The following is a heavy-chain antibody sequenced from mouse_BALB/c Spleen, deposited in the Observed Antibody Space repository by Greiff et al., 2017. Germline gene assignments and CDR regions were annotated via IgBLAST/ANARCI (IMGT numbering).Heavy chain of an antibody. CDR2: ISSGGST. V-gene: IGHV5-6-5*01. Sequence: EVKVEESGGGLVKPGGSLKLSCAASGFTFSSYAMSWVRQTPEKRLEWVASISSGGSTYYPDSVKGRFTISRDNARNILYLQMSSLRSEDTAMYYCARGIYYDYGYWYFDVWGAGTTVTVSS. D-gene: IGHD2-4*01. CDR1: GFTFSSYA. CDR3: ARGIYYDYGYWYFDV. J-gene: IGHJ1*01.